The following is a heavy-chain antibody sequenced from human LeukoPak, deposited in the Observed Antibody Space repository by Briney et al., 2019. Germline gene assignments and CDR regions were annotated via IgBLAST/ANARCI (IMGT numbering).Heavy chain of an antibody. CDR1: GFTFSSYA. Sequence: PGGSLRLSCAASGFTFSSYAMHWVRQAPGKGLEYVSAISSNGGSTYYANSVKGRFTISRDNSKNTLYLQMGSLRAEDTAVYYCATSRFYLESWGQGTLVTVSS. J-gene: IGHJ4*02. CDR3: ATSRFYLES. CDR2: ISSNGGST. V-gene: IGHV3-64*01.